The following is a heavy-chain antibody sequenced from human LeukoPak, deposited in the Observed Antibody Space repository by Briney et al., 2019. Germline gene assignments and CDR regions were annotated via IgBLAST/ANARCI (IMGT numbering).Heavy chain of an antibody. J-gene: IGHJ6*03. D-gene: IGHD2-2*02. CDR3: ARGYCSSTSCYTGKTNYYYYYMDV. CDR1: GGTFSSYA. V-gene: IGHV1-69*01. CDR2: IIPIFGTA. Sequence: SVKVSCKASGGTFSSYAISWVRPAPGQGLEWMGGIIPIFGTANYAQKFQGRVTITADESTSTAYMELSSLRSEDTAVYYCARGYCSSTSCYTGKTNYYYYYMDVWGKGTTVTVSS.